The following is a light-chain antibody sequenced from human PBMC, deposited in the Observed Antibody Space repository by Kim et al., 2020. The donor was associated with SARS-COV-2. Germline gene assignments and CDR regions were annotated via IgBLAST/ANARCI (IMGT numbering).Light chain of an antibody. Sequence: EIVLTQSPGTLSLSPGERAILSCGASQSVSNNLAWYQQKPGQAPRLLIYGASSRATGIPDRFSGSGSGTDFTLTISRLDPEDLAVYYCQQYGSSPWTFGQGTKVE. CDR3: QQYGSSPWT. CDR2: GAS. V-gene: IGKV3-20*01. J-gene: IGKJ1*01. CDR1: QSVSNN.